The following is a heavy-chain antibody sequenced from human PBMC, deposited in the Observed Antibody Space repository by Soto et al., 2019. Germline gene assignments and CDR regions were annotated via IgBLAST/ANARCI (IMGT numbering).Heavy chain of an antibody. Sequence: QVQLVQSGAEVKKPGASVKVSCKASGYTFTSYGISWVRQAPGQGLEGMGWISAYNGNTNYAQKLQGRVTMTTDTSTSTAYMELRSLRSDDTAVYYCAAYEITMVRGVSFDYWGQGTLVTVSS. CDR2: ISAYNGNT. CDR3: AAYEITMVRGVSFDY. CDR1: GYTFTSYG. V-gene: IGHV1-18*01. J-gene: IGHJ4*02. D-gene: IGHD3-10*01.